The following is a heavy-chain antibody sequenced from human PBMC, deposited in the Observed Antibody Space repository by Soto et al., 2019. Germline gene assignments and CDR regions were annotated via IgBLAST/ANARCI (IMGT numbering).Heavy chain of an antibody. V-gene: IGHV4-31*03. CDR1: GGSISSGGYY. J-gene: IGHJ6*02. D-gene: IGHD3-3*01. Sequence: QVQLQESGPGLVKPSQTLSLTCTVSGGSISSGGYYWSWIRQHPGKGLEWIGSIYSSGSTYYNPSLKSRFTISVDTSKNQFSLKLSSVTAADTAVYYCARGPSYYDFWSGYYTYYYGMDVWGQGTTVTVSS. CDR3: ARGPSYYDFWSGYYTYYYGMDV. CDR2: IYSSGST.